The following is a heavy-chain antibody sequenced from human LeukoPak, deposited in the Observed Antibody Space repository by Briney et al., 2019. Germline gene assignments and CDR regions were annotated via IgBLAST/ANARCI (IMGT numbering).Heavy chain of an antibody. J-gene: IGHJ4*02. CDR1: GFTFSSYA. D-gene: IGHD5-18*01. CDR2: ISYDGSNK. Sequence: PGGSLRLSCAAPGFTFSSYAMHWVRQAPGKGLEWVAVISYDGSNKYYADSVKGRFTISRDNSKNTLYLQMNSLRAEDTAVYYCARGRGYSYGAFFDYWGQGTLVTVSS. CDR3: ARGRGYSYGAFFDY. V-gene: IGHV3-30*04.